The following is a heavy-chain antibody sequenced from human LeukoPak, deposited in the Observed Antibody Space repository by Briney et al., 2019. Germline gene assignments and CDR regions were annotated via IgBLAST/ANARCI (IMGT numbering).Heavy chain of an antibody. D-gene: IGHD2-2*01. V-gene: IGHV3-21*01. CDR2: IISSSSSYI. Sequence: GGSLRLSCSASGLTFSSYSMNWGRQAPGKGLEGVAYIISSSSSYIYYAGSVKGRFTMSRDNAKNSLYLQMNSLRAEDTAVYDCARGGDIVVVPAAMFAFDIWGQGTMVTVSS. J-gene: IGHJ3*02. CDR3: ARGGDIVVVPAAMFAFDI. CDR1: GLTFSSYS.